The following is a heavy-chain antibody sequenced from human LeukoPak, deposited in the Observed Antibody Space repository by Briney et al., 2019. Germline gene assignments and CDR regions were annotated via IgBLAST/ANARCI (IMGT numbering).Heavy chain of an antibody. CDR2: INAGNGDP. CDR3: ARDREYCSGGTCYSASSNWFDP. CDR1: GYTFTSYA. D-gene: IGHD2-15*01. Sequence: GASVKVSCKASGYTFTSYAMHWVRQAPGQRLEWMGWINAGNGDPKYSQKFQGRVTITRDTSASTAYMELSGLRSEDTAVYYCARDREYCSGGTCYSASSNWFDPWGQGTLVTVSS. V-gene: IGHV1-3*01. J-gene: IGHJ5*02.